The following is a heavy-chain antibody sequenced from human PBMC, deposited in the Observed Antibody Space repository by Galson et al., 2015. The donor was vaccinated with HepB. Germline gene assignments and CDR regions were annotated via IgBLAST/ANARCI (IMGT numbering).Heavy chain of an antibody. CDR3: AGVRGSYSGFDY. CDR2: IWYDGSNK. Sequence: SLRLSCAASGFTFSSYGMHWVRQAPGKGLEWVAVIWYDGSNKYYADSVKGRFTISRGNSKNTLYLQMNSLRAEDTAVYYCAGVRGSYSGFDYWGQGTLVTVSS. CDR1: GFTFSSYG. J-gene: IGHJ4*02. V-gene: IGHV3-33*01. D-gene: IGHD1-26*01.